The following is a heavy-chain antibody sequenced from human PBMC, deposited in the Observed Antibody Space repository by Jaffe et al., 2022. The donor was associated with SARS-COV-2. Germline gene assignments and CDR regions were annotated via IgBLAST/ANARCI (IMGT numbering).Heavy chain of an antibody. CDR1: GFTFSSYA. CDR2: ISGSGGST. Sequence: EVQLLESGGGLVQPGGSLRLSCAASGFTFSSYAMSWVRQAPGKGLEWVSAISGSGGSTYYADSVKGRFTISRDNSKNTLYLQMNSLRAEDTAVYYCAKEWNPGELSLVFLVIDYWGQGTLVTVSS. V-gene: IGHV3-23*01. J-gene: IGHJ4*02. D-gene: IGHD3-16*02. CDR3: AKEWNPGELSLVFLVIDY.